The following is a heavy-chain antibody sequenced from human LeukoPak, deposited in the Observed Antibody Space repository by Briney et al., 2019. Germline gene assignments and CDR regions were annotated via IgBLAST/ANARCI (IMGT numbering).Heavy chain of an antibody. CDR1: GYTFTGYY. V-gene: IGHV1-2*02. J-gene: IGHJ4*02. D-gene: IGHD6-13*01. CDR3: ARSSSWYDPIDY. CDR2: INPNSGGT. Sequence: ASVKVSCKASGYTFTGYYMHWVRQAPGQGLEWMGWINPNSGGTNYAQKFQGRVTMTRDTSISTAYMELSRLRSDDTAVYYCARSSSWYDPIDYWGQGTLVTVSS.